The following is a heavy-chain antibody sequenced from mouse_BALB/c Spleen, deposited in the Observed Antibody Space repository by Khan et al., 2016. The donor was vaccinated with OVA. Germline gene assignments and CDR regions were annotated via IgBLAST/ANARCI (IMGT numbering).Heavy chain of an antibody. CDR3: TRLADNYNSGGFAY. J-gene: IGHJ3*01. D-gene: IGHD2-12*01. Sequence: EVELVESGGDLVKPGGSLKLSCAASGFTFSTYGMSWVRQTPDKRLEWVATISTGGTYTYYPDSVKGRFTISRDNAKNTLYLQMSSLKSEDTAIXYCTRLADNYNSGGFAYWGQGTLVTVSA. CDR1: GFTFSTYG. V-gene: IGHV5-6*01. CDR2: ISTGGTYT.